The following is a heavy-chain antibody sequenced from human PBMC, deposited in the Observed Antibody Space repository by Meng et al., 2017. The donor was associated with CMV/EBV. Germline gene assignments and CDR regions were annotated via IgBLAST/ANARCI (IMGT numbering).Heavy chain of an antibody. V-gene: IGHV1-69*10. D-gene: IGHD2-2*01. CDR3: ARERSNCSSTSCYLREIDY. CDR2: IIPILGIA. J-gene: IGHJ4*02. Sequence: SVKVSCKASGGTFSSYAISWVRQAPGQGLEWMGGIIPILGIANYAQKFQGRVTITADKSTSTAYMELSSLRSEDTAVYYCARERSNCSSTSCYLREIDYWGQGTLVTVSS. CDR1: GGTFSSYA.